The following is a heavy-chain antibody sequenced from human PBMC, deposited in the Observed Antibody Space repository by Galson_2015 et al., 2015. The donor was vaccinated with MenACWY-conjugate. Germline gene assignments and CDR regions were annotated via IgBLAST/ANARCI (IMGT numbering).Heavy chain of an antibody. CDR1: GYSFSTYW. Sequence: QSGAEVKKPGESLKISCKGSGYSFSTYWIGWVRQMPGKGLEWMGIIYPGDSDTTYSPSFQGQVTFSADKSISTAYLQWSSLKASDTAMYYCARKYYYDSSGYDPRGGMDVWGQGTTVTVSS. CDR2: IYPGDSDT. V-gene: IGHV5-51*01. J-gene: IGHJ6*02. CDR3: ARKYYYDSSGYDPRGGMDV. D-gene: IGHD3-22*01.